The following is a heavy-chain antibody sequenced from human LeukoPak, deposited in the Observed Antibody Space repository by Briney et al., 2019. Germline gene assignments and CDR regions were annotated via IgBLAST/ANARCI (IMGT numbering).Heavy chain of an antibody. CDR2: INHSGST. CDR3: ARLTARGKILTGYQFNFDY. V-gene: IGHV4-34*01. J-gene: IGHJ4*02. CDR1: GGSFSGYY. D-gene: IGHD3-9*01. Sequence: ASETLSLTCAVYGGSFSGYYWSWIRQPPGKGLEWIGEINHSGSTNYNPSLKSRVTISVDTSKNQISLKLSSVTAADTAVYYCARLTARGKILTGYQFNFDYWGQGTLVTVSS.